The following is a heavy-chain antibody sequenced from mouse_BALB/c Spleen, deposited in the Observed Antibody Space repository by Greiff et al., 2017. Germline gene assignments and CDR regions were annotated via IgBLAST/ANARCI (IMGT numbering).Heavy chain of an antibody. Sequence: EVQLQQSGGGLVQPGGSRKLSCAASGFTFSSFGMHWVRQAPEKGLEWVAYISSGSSTIYYADTVKGRFTISRDNPKNTLFLQMTSLRSEDTAMDYCARSPSGYYAMDYWGQGTSVTVSS. CDR1: GFTFSSFG. V-gene: IGHV5-17*02. CDR3: ARSPSGYYAMDY. CDR2: ISSGSSTI. J-gene: IGHJ4*01. D-gene: IGHD3-1*01.